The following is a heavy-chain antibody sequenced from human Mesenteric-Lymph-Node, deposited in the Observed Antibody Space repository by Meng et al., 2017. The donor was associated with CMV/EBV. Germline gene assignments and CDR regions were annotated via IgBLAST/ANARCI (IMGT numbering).Heavy chain of an antibody. J-gene: IGHJ4*02. CDR3: AKAHSGSYYTFDY. CDR2: INWNGGST. D-gene: IGHD1-26*01. V-gene: IGHV3-20*01. Sequence: GESLKISCAASGFTFSSYWMSWVRQAPGKGLEWVSGINWNGGSTGYADSVKGRFTISRDSAKTSLYLQMNSLRAEDTALYHCAKAHSGSYYTFDYWGQGTLVTVSS. CDR1: GFTFSSYW.